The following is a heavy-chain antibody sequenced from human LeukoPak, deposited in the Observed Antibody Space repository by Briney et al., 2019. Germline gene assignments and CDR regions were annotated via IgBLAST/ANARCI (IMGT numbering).Heavy chain of an antibody. CDR3: ARGLAGAASGAIYFDI. CDR1: AGSITY. J-gene: IGHJ2*01. V-gene: IGHV4-59*01. Sequence: SETLSLTCTVSAGSITYWNWIRQPPGKGLEWGGVIYNSGRTEHNPSLKSRVTISTDWSRNQVSPKLTSVTAADTAVYYCARGLAGAASGAIYFDIWGRGTLVTVSS. CDR2: IYNSGRT. D-gene: IGHD2-15*01.